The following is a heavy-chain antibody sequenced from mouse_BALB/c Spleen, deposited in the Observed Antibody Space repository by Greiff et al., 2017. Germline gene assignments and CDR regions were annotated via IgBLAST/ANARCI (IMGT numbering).Heavy chain of an antibody. J-gene: IGHJ4*01. Sequence: EVQLVESGGDLVKPGGSLKLSCAASGFTFSSYGMSWVRQTPDKRLEWVATISSGGSYTYYPDSVKGRFTISRDNAKNTLYLQMSSLKSEDTAMYYCARPYDGYSYSYAMDYWGQGTSVTVSS. D-gene: IGHD2-3*01. CDR2: ISSGGSYT. CDR3: ARPYDGYSYSYAMDY. V-gene: IGHV5-6*01. CDR1: GFTFSSYG.